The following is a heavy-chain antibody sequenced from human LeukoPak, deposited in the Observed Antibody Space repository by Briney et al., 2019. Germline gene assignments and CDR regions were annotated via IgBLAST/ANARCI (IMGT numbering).Heavy chain of an antibody. V-gene: IGHV4-39*07. CDR1: GGSISSSSYY. Sequence: SETLSLTCTVSGGSISSSSYYWGWIRQPPGKGLEWIGSIYHSGSTSYNPSLKSRVTISVDTSKNQFSLKLSSVTAADTAVYYCARVLYYYSYMDVWGKGTPVTVSS. CDR2: IYHSGST. J-gene: IGHJ6*03. CDR3: ARVLYYYSYMDV. D-gene: IGHD3-3*01.